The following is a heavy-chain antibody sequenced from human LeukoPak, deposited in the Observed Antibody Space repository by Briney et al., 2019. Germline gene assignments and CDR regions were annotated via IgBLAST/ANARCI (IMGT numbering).Heavy chain of an antibody. CDR1: GGTFSSYA. J-gene: IGHJ6*03. D-gene: IGHD2-8*01. V-gene: IGHV1-69*05. Sequence: GASVKVSCKASGGTFSSYAISWVRQAPGQGLEWMGRIIPIFGTANYAQKFQGRVTITTDESTSTAYMELSSLRSEDTAVYYCASTLETYGLWGYYMDVWGKGTTVTVPS. CDR2: IIPIFGTA. CDR3: ASTLETYGLWGYYMDV.